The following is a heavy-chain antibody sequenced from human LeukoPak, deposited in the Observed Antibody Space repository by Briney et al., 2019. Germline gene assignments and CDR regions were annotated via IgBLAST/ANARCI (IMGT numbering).Heavy chain of an antibody. CDR2: IYYSGST. V-gene: IGHV4-39*02. J-gene: IGHJ4*02. CDR1: GGSISGSSYY. D-gene: IGHD6-19*01. Sequence: SETLSLTCTVSGGSISGSSYYWGWIRQPPGKGLEWIGSIYYSGSTYYNPSLKSRVTISVDTSKNQFSLKLNSVTATDTAVYYCARVGSSGSDFDYWGQGTLVTVSS. CDR3: ARVGSSGSDFDY.